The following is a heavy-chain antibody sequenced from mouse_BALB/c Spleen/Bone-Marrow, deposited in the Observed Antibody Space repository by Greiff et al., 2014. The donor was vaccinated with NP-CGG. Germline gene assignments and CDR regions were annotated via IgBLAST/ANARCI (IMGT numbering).Heavy chain of an antibody. CDR2: ISNGGGNT. Sequence: EVKLVESGGDLVQPGGSLKLSCAASGLTFSNYNMSWVRQTPEKRLERVAYISNGGGNTYYPDTVKGRFTISRDNAKNTLYLQMTSLKSEDTAIYYCARHETRTGQYFDYWGQGTTLTVSS. CDR1: GLTFSNYN. J-gene: IGHJ2*01. V-gene: IGHV5-12-2*01. CDR3: ARHETRTGQYFDY. D-gene: IGHD3-3*01.